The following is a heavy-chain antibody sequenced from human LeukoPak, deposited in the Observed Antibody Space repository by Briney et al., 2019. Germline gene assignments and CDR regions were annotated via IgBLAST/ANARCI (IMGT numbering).Heavy chain of an antibody. CDR3: ARDTDWNDAWFDP. D-gene: IGHD1-1*01. J-gene: IGHJ5*02. V-gene: IGHV4-61*01. CDR1: GGPVSSGSYY. Sequence: SETLSLTCTVSGGPVSSGSYYWSWIRQPPGKGLEWIGYIYYSGSTNYNPSLKSRVTISVDTSKNQFSLKLSSVTAADTAVYYCARDTDWNDAWFDPWGQGTLVTVSS. CDR2: IYYSGST.